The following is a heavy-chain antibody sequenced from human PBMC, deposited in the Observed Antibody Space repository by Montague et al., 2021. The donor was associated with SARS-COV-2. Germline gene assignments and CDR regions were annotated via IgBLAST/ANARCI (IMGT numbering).Heavy chain of an antibody. Sequence: SETLSLTCSVSGDSITNHYWTWIRQPAGKGLEWIGYMYFTGKTNYNPFFSSRLTMSVDTSKNQFSLKLTSVTAADTAIYFCARDRFDFCAGGQGTIDFWGQGTLVTVSS. J-gene: IGHJ4*02. CDR1: GDSITNHY. CDR2: MYFTGKT. CDR3: ARDRFDFCAGGQGTIDF. D-gene: IGHD1-7*01. V-gene: IGHV4-4*07.